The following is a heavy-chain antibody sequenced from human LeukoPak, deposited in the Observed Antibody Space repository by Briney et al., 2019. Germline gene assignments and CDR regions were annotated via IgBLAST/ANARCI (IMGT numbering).Heavy chain of an antibody. CDR1: GGTFSSYA. J-gene: IGHJ4*02. CDR3: ARGTSHDIVVVVAATPFIFDY. D-gene: IGHD2-15*01. V-gene: IGHV1-69*06. Sequence: SVKVSCKASGGTFSSYAISWVRQAPGQGLEWMGGIIPIFGTANYAQKFQGRVTITADKSTSTAYMELSSLRSEDTAVYYCARGTSHDIVVVVAATPFIFDYWGQGTLVTVSS. CDR2: IIPIFGTA.